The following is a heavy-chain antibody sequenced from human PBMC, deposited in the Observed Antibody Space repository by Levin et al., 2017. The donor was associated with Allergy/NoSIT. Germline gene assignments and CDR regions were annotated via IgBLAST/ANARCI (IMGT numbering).Heavy chain of an antibody. V-gene: IGHV4-39*01. D-gene: IGHD1-26*01. CDR3: ATGPSGFDY. CDR1: GGSIRGGSYS. Sequence: SETLSLTCNVSGGSIRGGSYSWGWIRQPPEKGLEWIGTISSGRSTYYNPSFNSRLTISLDPSKNLFSLKLDSLTAADTAVYYCATGPSGFDYWGQGTLVTVSS. J-gene: IGHJ4*02. CDR2: ISSGRST.